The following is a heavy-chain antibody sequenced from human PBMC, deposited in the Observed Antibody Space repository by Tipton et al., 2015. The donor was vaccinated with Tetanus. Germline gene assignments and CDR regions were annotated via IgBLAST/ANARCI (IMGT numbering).Heavy chain of an antibody. CDR1: GGSVSSGSYY. CDR2: IYYRGST. J-gene: IGHJ3*02. Sequence: LRLSCTVSGGSVSSGSYYWSWIRQPPGKGLEWIGYIYYRGSTNYNPSLKSRVTISVAPSKNQFSLKLSSVTAADTAVYYCARDGSNQYWGGDCYSDAVDIWGQGTMATVSS. V-gene: IGHV4-61*01. CDR3: ARDGSNQYWGGDCYSDAVDI. D-gene: IGHD2-21*02.